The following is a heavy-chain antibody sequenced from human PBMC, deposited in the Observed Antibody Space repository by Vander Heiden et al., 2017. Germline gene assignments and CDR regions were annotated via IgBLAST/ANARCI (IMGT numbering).Heavy chain of an antibody. V-gene: IGHV5-51*01. D-gene: IGHD2-2*02. Sequence: EVQLVQSGAEVKKHGESLKISSKGSGYSFTSYWVGWVRQMSGKSMEWRGIIYPGDSDTRYSPSFQGQVTISADKSISTAYLQWSSLKASDTAMYYCARHRYCSSTSCYKGDYYYGMDVWGQGTTVTVSS. CDR3: ARHRYCSSTSCYKGDYYYGMDV. CDR2: IYPGDSDT. CDR1: GYSFTSYW. J-gene: IGHJ6*02.